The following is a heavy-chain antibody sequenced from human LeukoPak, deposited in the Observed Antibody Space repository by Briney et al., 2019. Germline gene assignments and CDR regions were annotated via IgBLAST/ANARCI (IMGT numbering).Heavy chain of an antibody. J-gene: IGHJ3*02. CDR2: INPNSGGT. Sequence: ASVKVSCKASGYTFTGYYMHWVRQAPGQGLEWMGWINPNSGGTNYAQKFQGRVTMTRDTSISTAYMELSRLRSDDTAVYYCAAAVAVTHDAFDIWGQGTMVTVSS. V-gene: IGHV1-2*02. CDR1: GYTFTGYY. D-gene: IGHD6-19*01. CDR3: AAAVAVTHDAFDI.